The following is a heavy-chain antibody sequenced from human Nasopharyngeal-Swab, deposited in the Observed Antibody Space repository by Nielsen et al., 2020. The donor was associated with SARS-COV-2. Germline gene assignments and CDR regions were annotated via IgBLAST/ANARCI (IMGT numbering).Heavy chain of an antibody. J-gene: IGHJ6*03. D-gene: IGHD2-15*01. CDR3: ARLLIAANGHYMDV. V-gene: IGHV4-34*09. CDR2: IYHSGST. Sequence: WIRQPPGKGLEWIGEIYHSGSTNYNPSLKSRVTISVDTSKNQFSLKLSSVTAADTAVYYCARLLIAANGHYMDVWGKGTTVTVSS.